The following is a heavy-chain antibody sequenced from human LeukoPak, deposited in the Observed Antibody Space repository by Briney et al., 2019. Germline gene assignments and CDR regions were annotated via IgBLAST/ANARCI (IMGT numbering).Heavy chain of an antibody. CDR2: IIPIFGTA. V-gene: IGHV1-69*01. J-gene: IGHJ5*02. D-gene: IGHD3-22*01. CDR3: ARGVLLGGYYLS. CDR1: GGTFSSYA. Sequence: GASVKVSCKASGGTFSSYAISWVRQAPGQGLEWMGGIIPIFGTANYAQKFQGRVTITADESTSTAYMELSSLRSEDTAVYYCARGVLLGGYYLSWGQGTLVTVSS.